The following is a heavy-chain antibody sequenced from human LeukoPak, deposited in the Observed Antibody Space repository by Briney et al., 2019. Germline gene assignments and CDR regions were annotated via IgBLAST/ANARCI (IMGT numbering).Heavy chain of an antibody. J-gene: IGHJ5*02. CDR3: ARVMGITIFGVVIYNWFDP. Sequence: GSSVTVSCKASGYTFTSYYMHWVRQAPGQGLEWMGIINPSRGSTSYAKKFQGRVTMTKDTSTSTVYMELSSLRSEDTAVYYCARVMGITIFGVVIYNWFDPWGQGTLVTVSS. CDR1: GYTFTSYY. CDR2: INPSRGST. V-gene: IGHV1-46*03. D-gene: IGHD3-3*01.